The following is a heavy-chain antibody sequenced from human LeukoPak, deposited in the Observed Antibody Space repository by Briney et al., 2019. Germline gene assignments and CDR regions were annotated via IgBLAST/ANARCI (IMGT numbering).Heavy chain of an antibody. J-gene: IGHJ4*02. CDR2: ISGSGGST. D-gene: IGHD1-26*01. CDR3: ARGNSGSYIGSNNFDY. V-gene: IGHV3-23*01. CDR1: GFTFSSYA. Sequence: SGGSLRLSCAASGFTFSSYAMSWVRQAPGKGLEWVSAISGSGGSTYYADSVKGRFTISRDNAKNSLYLQMNSLRAEDTAVYYCARGNSGSYIGSNNFDYWGQGTLVTVSS.